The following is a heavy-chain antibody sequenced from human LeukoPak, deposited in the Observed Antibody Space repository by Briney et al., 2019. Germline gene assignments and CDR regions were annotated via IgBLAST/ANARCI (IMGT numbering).Heavy chain of an antibody. J-gene: IGHJ4*02. CDR1: GFTFSDYY. Sequence: GGSLRLSCAGSGFTFSDYYMSWIRQAPGKGLEWVGFIRSKAYDGTTEYAASVKGRFTISRDDSKRIAYLQMNSLKTDDTAVYYCTRVWLQYFDYWGQGTLITVSS. CDR2: IRSKAYDGTT. V-gene: IGHV3-49*03. D-gene: IGHD5-24*01. CDR3: TRVWLQYFDY.